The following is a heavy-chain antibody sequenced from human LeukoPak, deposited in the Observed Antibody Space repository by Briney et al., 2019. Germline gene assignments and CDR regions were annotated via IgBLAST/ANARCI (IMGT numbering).Heavy chain of an antibody. Sequence: GGSLRLSCAASGFTVSSNYMSWVRQAPGKGLEWGSVIYSGGSTYYADSVKGRFTISRDNSKNTLYLQMNSLRAEDTAVYYCAREGPSRAFSGYDAFDIWGQGTMVTVSS. CDR2: IYSGGST. D-gene: IGHD6-25*01. J-gene: IGHJ3*02. CDR1: GFTVSSNY. V-gene: IGHV3-53*01. CDR3: AREGPSRAFSGYDAFDI.